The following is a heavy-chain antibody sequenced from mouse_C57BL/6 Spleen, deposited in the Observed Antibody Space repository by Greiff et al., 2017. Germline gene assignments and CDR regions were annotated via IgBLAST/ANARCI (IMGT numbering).Heavy chain of an antibody. Sequence: VQLQQSGPELVKPGASVKIPCKASGYTFTDYNMDWVKQSHGKSLEWIGDINPNNGGTIYNQKFKGKATLTVDKSSKTAYLGLRSLTSEDTAVYYCARRGSSYAWFAYWGQGTLVTVSA. V-gene: IGHV1-18*01. CDR1: GYTFTDYN. D-gene: IGHD1-1*01. CDR2: INPNNGGT. CDR3: ARRGSSYAWFAY. J-gene: IGHJ3*01.